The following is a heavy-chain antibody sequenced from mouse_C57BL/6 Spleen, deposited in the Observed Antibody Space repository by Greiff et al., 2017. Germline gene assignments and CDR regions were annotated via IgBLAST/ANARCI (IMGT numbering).Heavy chain of an antibody. J-gene: IGHJ3*01. CDR2: IDPSDSYT. CDR3: ARVGSYGTLAY. V-gene: IGHV1-69*01. CDR1: GYTFTSYW. Sequence: QVQLQQPGAELLILGVSVKLSCKASGYTFTSYWMHWVKQRPGQGLEWIGEIDPSDSYTNYNQKFKGKSTLTVDKSSSTAYMQLSSLTSEDSAVYYCARVGSYGTLAYWSQGTLVTVSA. D-gene: IGHD2-1*01.